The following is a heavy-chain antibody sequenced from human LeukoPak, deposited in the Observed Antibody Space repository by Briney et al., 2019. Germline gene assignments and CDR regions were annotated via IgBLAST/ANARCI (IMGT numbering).Heavy chain of an antibody. D-gene: IGHD2-21*01. CDR1: GFTFSDYY. CDR3: ARQDLWQHCDS. CDR2: ISSSGVHT. Sequence: GGSLRLSCAASGFTFSDYYMNWFRQAPGKGREWVSYISSSGVHTEYRDPVKGRFTISRDNGKNSVYLQMNSLRADDTAVYYCARQDLWQHCDSWGQGALVTVSS. V-gene: IGHV3-11*03. J-gene: IGHJ4*02.